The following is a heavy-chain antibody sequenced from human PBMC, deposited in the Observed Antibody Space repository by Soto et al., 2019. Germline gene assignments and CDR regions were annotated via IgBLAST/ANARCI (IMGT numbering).Heavy chain of an antibody. CDR1: GFTFSSYG. V-gene: IGHV3-30*18. D-gene: IGHD2-15*01. CDR3: AKCLAEWWDLPYDMDV. CDR2: ISYDGSNK. J-gene: IGHJ6*02. Sequence: SLRLSCAASGFTFSSYGMHWVRQAPGKGLEWVAVISYDGSNKYYADSVKGRFTISRDNSKNTLYLQMNSLRAEDTAVYYCAKCLAEWWDLPYDMDVRGQGTTVTVSS.